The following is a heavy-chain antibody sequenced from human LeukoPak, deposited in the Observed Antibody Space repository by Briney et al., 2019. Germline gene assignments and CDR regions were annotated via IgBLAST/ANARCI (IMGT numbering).Heavy chain of an antibody. CDR3: AREGRYRYGYNEYHLYMDI. CDR1: GFTFSSYW. J-gene: IGHJ6*03. D-gene: IGHD5-18*01. V-gene: IGHV4-59*12. Sequence: GSLRLSCAASGFTFSSYWMSWVRQAPGKGLEWIGYIYYDGSTNYNPSLRGRVTISVDTPKNQFSLKLSSVTAAETAVYYCAREGRYRYGYNEYHLYMDIWGKGTTVTVSS. CDR2: IYYDGST.